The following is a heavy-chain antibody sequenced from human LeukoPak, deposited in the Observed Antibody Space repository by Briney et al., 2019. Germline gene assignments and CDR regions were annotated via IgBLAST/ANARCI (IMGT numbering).Heavy chain of an antibody. Sequence: PGWSLPLSCAASGFMFSHYELSWVRQAPGKGLQWVSYINRGEYEIYNGDSVKGRFTVSRNNGNNSLYLQMNSLRVEDTATYYCARDRPDRGDSYGRDFDYWGQGTLVTVSS. V-gene: IGHV3-48*03. J-gene: IGHJ4*02. CDR2: INRGEYEI. D-gene: IGHD5-18*01. CDR3: ARDRPDRGDSYGRDFDY. CDR1: GFMFSHYE.